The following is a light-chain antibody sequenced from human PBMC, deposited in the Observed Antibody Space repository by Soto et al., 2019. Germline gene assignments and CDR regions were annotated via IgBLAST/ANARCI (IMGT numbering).Light chain of an antibody. CDR3: QQYGSSPLT. J-gene: IGKJ4*01. Sequence: EIVLTQSPGTLSLSPVEIATLSCMASQSVSSSYLAWYQQKPGQAPRLLIYGASSRATGIPDRFSGSGSGTDFTLTISRLEPEDFAVYYCQQYGSSPLTFGGGTKVDIK. CDR2: GAS. CDR1: QSVSSSY. V-gene: IGKV3-20*01.